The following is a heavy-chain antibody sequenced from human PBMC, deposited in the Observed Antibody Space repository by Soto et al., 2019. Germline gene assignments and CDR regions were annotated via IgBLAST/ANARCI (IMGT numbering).Heavy chain of an antibody. CDR3: ARDLAQQWLVLGLDY. Sequence: GGSLRLSCAASGFTFSSYGMHWVRQAPGKGLEWVAVIWYDGSNKYYADSVKDRFTISRDNSKNTLYLQMNSLRAEDTAVYYCARDLAQQWLVLGLDYWGQGTLVTVSS. J-gene: IGHJ4*02. CDR2: IWYDGSNK. D-gene: IGHD6-19*01. V-gene: IGHV3-33*01. CDR1: GFTFSSYG.